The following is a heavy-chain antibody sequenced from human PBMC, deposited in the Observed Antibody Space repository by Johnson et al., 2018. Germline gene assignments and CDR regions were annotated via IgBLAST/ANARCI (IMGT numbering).Heavy chain of an antibody. D-gene: IGHD2-21*02. CDR2: MSYRGDT. V-gene: IGHV4-59*01. Sequence: QVQLQESGPGLVKPSEPLSLTCTVSGGSITRDYWSWIRQPPGKGLEWIGYMSYRGDTNYNPSPKRRVIFSLDTSKNQFSLQLTSVTAADTAVYYCARDGDAYCGGDCFYDAFHIWGQGTMVTVSS. CDR3: ARDGDAYCGGDCFYDAFHI. J-gene: IGHJ3*02. CDR1: GGSITRDY.